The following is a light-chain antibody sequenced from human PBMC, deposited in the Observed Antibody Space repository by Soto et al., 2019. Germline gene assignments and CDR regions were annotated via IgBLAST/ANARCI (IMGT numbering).Light chain of an antibody. Sequence: QSVLTQPRSVSGSPGQSVTISCTGTSSDVGGYDYVSWFQQHPGKAPKLMIYDVTERPSGVPDRFPGSKSGNTASLTISGLQAEDEADYYCCSYAGSYISLFVFGTGTKVTVL. J-gene: IGLJ1*01. V-gene: IGLV2-11*01. CDR3: CSYAGSYISLFV. CDR2: DVT. CDR1: SSDVGGYDY.